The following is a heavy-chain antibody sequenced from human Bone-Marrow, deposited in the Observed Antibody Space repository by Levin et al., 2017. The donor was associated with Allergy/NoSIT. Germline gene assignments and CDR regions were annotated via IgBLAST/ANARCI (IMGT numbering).Heavy chain of an antibody. V-gene: IGHV3-30-3*01. Sequence: SCSASGFNFSTYAMHWVRQAPGKGLEWVTVISYGGSNKYYADSVKGRFTISRDNSKNTLWLQMNSLRPEDTALYYCARDLNYSGWVTIGTPFDHWGRGTLVTVSS. CDR3: ARDLNYSGWVTIGTPFDH. CDR2: ISYGGSNK. CDR1: GFNFSTYA. J-gene: IGHJ4*02. D-gene: IGHD6-19*01.